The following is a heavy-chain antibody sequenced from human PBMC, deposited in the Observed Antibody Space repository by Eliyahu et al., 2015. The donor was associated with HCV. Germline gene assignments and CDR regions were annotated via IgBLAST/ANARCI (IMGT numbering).Heavy chain of an antibody. CDR3: ARGHGHDY. CDR1: GFIFRTYS. D-gene: IGHD2-8*01. V-gene: IGHV3-48*02. J-gene: IGHJ4*02. Sequence: EEQLVESGGGLVQPGESLRLSCAASGFIFRTYSMNWLRQAPGKGLEWLSYITSTSTSYYADSVRGRFTIFRDNAKNSLYLQMNSLRDEDTAVYYCARGHGHDYWGQGVLVTVSS. CDR2: ITSTSTS.